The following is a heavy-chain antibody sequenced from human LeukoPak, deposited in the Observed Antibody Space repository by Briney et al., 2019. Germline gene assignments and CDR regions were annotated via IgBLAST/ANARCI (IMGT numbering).Heavy chain of an antibody. Sequence: GGSLRLSCAASGFTFSTYWMGWVRQVPGKGLEWVANINQDGSEKYYVDSVKGRFTISRDNAKNSLYVQMNSLRAEDTALYYCARVKDRAAAGTFDYWGQGTLVTVSS. CDR2: INQDGSEK. CDR3: ARVKDRAAAGTFDY. V-gene: IGHV3-7*01. CDR1: GFTFSTYW. D-gene: IGHD6-13*01. J-gene: IGHJ4*02.